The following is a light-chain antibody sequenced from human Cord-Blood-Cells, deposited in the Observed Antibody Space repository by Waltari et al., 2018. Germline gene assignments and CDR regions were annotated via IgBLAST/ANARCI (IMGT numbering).Light chain of an antibody. V-gene: IGKV1-5*03. CDR3: QQYNSYLT. CDR1: QSISCW. J-gene: IGKJ1*01. Sequence: DTQMTQSLSTLSASVGDSVTITCRASQSISCWLAWYQQKPGKSPKLLFYKASSLESGVPSRFSGSGSGTEFTLTISSLQPDDFATYYCQQYNSYLTFGQGTKVEIK. CDR2: KAS.